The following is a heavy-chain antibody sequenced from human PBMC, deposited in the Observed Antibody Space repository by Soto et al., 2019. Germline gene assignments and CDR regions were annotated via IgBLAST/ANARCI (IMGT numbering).Heavy chain of an antibody. D-gene: IGHD6-25*01. J-gene: IGHJ4*01. CDR2: MSYSGSPT. CDR1: GFTFRNYE. V-gene: IGHV3-48*03. Sequence: EVQLVESGGDLVQPGGSLRLSCAASGFTFRNYEMNWVRQAPGKGLEWVAYMSYSGSPTKYADSVKGRFTISRDNARDSLNLQMNSLRVEGSAVYYCVRDRTDTEATAIDHWGHGTLVTVSS. CDR3: VRDRTDTEATAIDH.